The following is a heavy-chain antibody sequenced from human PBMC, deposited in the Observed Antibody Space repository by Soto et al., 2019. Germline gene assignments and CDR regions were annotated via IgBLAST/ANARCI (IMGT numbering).Heavy chain of an antibody. D-gene: IGHD5-12*01. J-gene: IGHJ4*02. V-gene: IGHV1-8*01. CDR3: VKNSPIGSTFSGYDGIDY. CDR2: MNPNSGNT. Sequence: ASVKVSCKASGYTFTSYDINWVRQATGQGLEWMGWMNPNSGNTGYAQKFQGRVTITADKSTGTAYMELNSLTSEDTAAYYCVKNSPIGSTFSGYDGIDYWGQGTLVTVSS. CDR1: GYTFTSYD.